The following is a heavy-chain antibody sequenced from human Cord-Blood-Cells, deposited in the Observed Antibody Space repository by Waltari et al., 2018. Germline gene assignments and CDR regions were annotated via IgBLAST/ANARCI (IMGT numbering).Heavy chain of an antibody. CDR3: ARDGVPAARGWFDP. CDR2: IYSGGRT. D-gene: IGHD2-2*01. J-gene: IGHJ5*02. Sequence: EVQLVESGGGLIQPGGSLRLSCAASGFTVSSNYMSWVRQAPGKGLEWVTVIYSGGRTYDADSGKGRFTISRDNSKNTLYLQMNSLRAEDTAVYYCARDGVPAARGWFDPWGQGTLVTVSS. V-gene: IGHV3-53*01. CDR1: GFTVSSNY.